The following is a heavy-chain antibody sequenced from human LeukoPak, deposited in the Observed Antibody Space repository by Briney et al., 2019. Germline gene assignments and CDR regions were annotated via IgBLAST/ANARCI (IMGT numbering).Heavy chain of an antibody. Sequence: GGSLRLSCAASGFTFSNAWMSWVRQAPGKGLEWVGRIKSKTDGGTTDYAAPVKGRFTISRDDSKNTLYLQMNSLKTEDTAVYYCTTDYGLGIVGAPDAFDIWGQGTMVTVSS. CDR2: IKSKTDGGTT. V-gene: IGHV3-15*01. CDR1: GFTFSNAW. D-gene: IGHD1-26*01. J-gene: IGHJ3*02. CDR3: TTDYGLGIVGAPDAFDI.